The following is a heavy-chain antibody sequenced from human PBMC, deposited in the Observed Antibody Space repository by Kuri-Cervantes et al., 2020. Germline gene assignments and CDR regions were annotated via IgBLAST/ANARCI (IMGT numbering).Heavy chain of an antibody. V-gene: IGHV3-23*01. D-gene: IGHD5-12*01. J-gene: IGHJ4*02. CDR1: GFTFSSYA. Sequence: GGSLRLSCAASGFTFSSYAMSWVRQAPGKGLEWVSAISGSGGSTYYADSVKGRFTISRDNSKNTLYLQMNSLRAEDTAVYYCAKHQAGYSGYDYFDYWGQGILVTDSS. CDR3: AKHQAGYSGYDYFDY. CDR2: ISGSGGST.